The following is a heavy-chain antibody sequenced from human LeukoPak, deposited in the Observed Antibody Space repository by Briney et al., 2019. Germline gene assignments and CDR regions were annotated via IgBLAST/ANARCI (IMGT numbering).Heavy chain of an antibody. CDR3: ARPDIVVVVAATHDDAFDI. Sequence: SVKVSCKASGGTFSSYAISWVRQAPGQGLEWMGGIIPIFGTANYAQKFQGRVTITADKSTSTAYMELSSLRSEDTAVYYCARPDIVVVVAATHDDAFDIWGQGTMVTVSS. V-gene: IGHV1-69*06. J-gene: IGHJ3*02. D-gene: IGHD2-15*01. CDR2: IIPIFGTA. CDR1: GGTFSSYA.